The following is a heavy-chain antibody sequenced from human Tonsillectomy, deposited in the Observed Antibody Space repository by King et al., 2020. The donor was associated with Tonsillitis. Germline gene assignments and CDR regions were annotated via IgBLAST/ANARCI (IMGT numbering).Heavy chain of an antibody. J-gene: IGHJ6*02. Sequence: VQLVESGGGLIQPGGSLRLSCAASGFTVSSNYMSWVRQAPGKGLEWVSVIYSGGSTYYADSVKGRFTISRDNSKNTLYLQMNSLRAEDTAVYYFATALYGSGSLYYYGMDVWGQGTTVTVSS. CDR1: GFTVSSNY. V-gene: IGHV3-53*01. D-gene: IGHD3-10*01. CDR3: ATALYGSGSLYYYGMDV. CDR2: IYSGGST.